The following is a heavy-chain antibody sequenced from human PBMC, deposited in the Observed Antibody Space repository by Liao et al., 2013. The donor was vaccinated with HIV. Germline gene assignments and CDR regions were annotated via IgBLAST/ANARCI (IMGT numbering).Heavy chain of an antibody. CDR3: LTISTNSSSNQLSLNLTSLTTADTAVYFCVARPSMGPLQI. Sequence: QLQLHESGPGLVRPSEALLLTCDVSGVSVTNANFSWVWIRQSPGKGLEWIGTVSYRLNAEHIAPRSRQAPVRDLEWLGGVSYGGEANITLHPSFLGRLTISTNSSSNQLSLNLTSLTTADTAVYFCVARPSMGPLQIWGRGTLVTVSS. CDR2: VSYRLNA. V-gene: IGHV4-39*01. D-gene: IGHD4-23*01. J-gene: IGHJ4*02. CDR1: GVSVTNANFS.